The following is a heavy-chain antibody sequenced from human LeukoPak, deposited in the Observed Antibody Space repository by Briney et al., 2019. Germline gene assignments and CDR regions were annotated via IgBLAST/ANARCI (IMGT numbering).Heavy chain of an antibody. D-gene: IGHD2/OR15-2a*01. CDR3: ATFSWGSFDY. J-gene: IGHJ4*02. Sequence: PGGSLRLSCAPSGFTFSSYGMHWVRQAPGKGVEWVAVTSYDGSDTYYADSVKGRFTISRDNSKNTLYLQINSLRAEDTAVYYCATFSWGSFDYWGQGTLVTVSS. CDR2: TSYDGSDT. CDR1: GFTFSSYG. V-gene: IGHV3-30*03.